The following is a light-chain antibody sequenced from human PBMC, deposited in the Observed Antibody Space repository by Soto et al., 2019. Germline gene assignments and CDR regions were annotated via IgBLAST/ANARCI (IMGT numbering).Light chain of an antibody. CDR2: DVS. V-gene: IGLV2-11*01. CDR1: SSDVDGYNY. CDR3: CSYAGSYMV. J-gene: IGLJ3*02. Sequence: QSALTQPRSVSGSPGQSVTISCTGTSSDVDGYNYVSWYQQHPGKAPKLMIYDVSKRPSGVTDRFSGSNSGNAASLTISGLQAEDAAYYYCCSYAGSYMVFGGGTKLTVL.